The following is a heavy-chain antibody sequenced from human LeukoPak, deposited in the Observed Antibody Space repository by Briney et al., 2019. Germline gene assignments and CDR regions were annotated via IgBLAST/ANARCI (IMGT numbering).Heavy chain of an antibody. CDR1: GFTFSSYA. J-gene: IGHJ4*02. D-gene: IGHD6-13*01. CDR3: AKESRLGIAAAGAVSFGY. V-gene: IGHV3-23*01. CDR2: ISGSGGST. Sequence: PGGSLRLSCAASGFTFSSYAMSWVRQAPGKGLEWVSAISGSGGSTYYADSVKGRFTISRDNSKNTLYLQMNSLRAEDTAVYYCAKESRLGIAAAGAVSFGYWGQGTLVTVSS.